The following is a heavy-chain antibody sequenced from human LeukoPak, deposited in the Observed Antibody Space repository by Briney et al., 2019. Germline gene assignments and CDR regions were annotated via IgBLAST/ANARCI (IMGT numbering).Heavy chain of an antibody. CDR1: GDSISSGDYY. V-gene: IGHV4-61*02. D-gene: IGHD6-19*01. Sequence: SETLSLTCTVSGDSISSGDYYWSWIRQPAGKGLEWIGRISSSGSTNYNPSLKSRVTISVDTSKNQFSLKLSSVTAADTAVYYCASSGLTQHYYYYYYMDVWGKGTTVTVSS. CDR3: ASSGLTQHYYYYYYMDV. J-gene: IGHJ6*03. CDR2: ISSSGST.